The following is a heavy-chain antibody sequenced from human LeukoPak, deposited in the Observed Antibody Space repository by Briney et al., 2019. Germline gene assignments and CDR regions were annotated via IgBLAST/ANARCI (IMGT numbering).Heavy chain of an antibody. CDR3: ARAPYDILTGYSLNWFDP. J-gene: IGHJ5*02. D-gene: IGHD3-9*01. CDR1: GYTFTTYA. CDR2: INGDNGNT. Sequence: ASVKVSCKASGYTFTTYAMHWVRQAPGQRLEWMGWINGDNGNTKYSQKLQGGVTITRDTSAYTGYMELRGLSSADTAVYFCARAPYDILTGYSLNWFDPWGQGTLVTVSS. V-gene: IGHV1-3*01.